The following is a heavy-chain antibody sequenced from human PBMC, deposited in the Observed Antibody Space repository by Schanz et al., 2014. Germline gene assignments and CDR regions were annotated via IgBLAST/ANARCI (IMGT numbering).Heavy chain of an antibody. J-gene: IGHJ4*02. CDR1: GGFISSINW. V-gene: IGHV4-4*02. CDR2: INNSGST. D-gene: IGHD2-2*01. Sequence: QVQLQESGPGLVKPSGTLSLTCAVSGGFISSINWWSWVRQSPGTGLEWIGEINNSGSTNYNPSRKSRVTTSLDKSKSQFALTLNAATAADTAVYYCARDERDLPRSLFVFWGQGTLVTVSS. CDR3: ARDERDLPRSLFVF.